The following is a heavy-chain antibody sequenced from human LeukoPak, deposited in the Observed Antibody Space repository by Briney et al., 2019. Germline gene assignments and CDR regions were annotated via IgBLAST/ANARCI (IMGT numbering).Heavy chain of an antibody. Sequence: ASVTVSFTASGYTFAIYGISWVRQAPGQGLEWMGWISVYNGNTNSAQKLQGRGTMTTDTSTSTAYMELRSLRSDDTAVYYCARGPIGYSSSWRYFDYWGQGTLVTVSS. CDR2: ISVYNGNT. D-gene: IGHD6-13*01. J-gene: IGHJ4*02. CDR1: GYTFAIYG. CDR3: ARGPIGYSSSWRYFDY. V-gene: IGHV1-18*01.